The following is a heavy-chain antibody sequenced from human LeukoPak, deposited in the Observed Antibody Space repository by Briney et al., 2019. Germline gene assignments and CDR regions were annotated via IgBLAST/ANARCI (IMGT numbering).Heavy chain of an antibody. V-gene: IGHV3-20*04. CDR2: INWNGGST. CDR3: AREEGDGFDV. CDR1: GFNSGVNFDEFG. J-gene: IGHJ3*01. Sequence: GGSLRLSCAASGFNSGVNFDEFGMNWVRQAPGKGLEWVSGINWNGGSTGYADSVKGRFTVSRDNAKNSLYLQMNSLRAEDTALYYCAREEGDGFDVWGQGTMVTVSS.